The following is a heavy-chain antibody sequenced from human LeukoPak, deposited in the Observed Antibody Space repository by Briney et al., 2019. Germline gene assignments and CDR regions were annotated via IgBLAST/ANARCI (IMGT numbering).Heavy chain of an antibody. CDR1: GFTFSSYA. J-gene: IGHJ4*02. D-gene: IGHD3-10*01. Sequence: PGGSLRLSCAASGFTFSSYAMSWVRQAPGKGLEWVSAISGSGGSTYYADSVKGRFTISRDNSKNTLYLQMNSLRAEDTAVYYCAKDHCGSGSYYLPVDYWGQGTLVTVST. CDR3: AKDHCGSGSYYLPVDY. V-gene: IGHV3-23*01. CDR2: ISGSGGST.